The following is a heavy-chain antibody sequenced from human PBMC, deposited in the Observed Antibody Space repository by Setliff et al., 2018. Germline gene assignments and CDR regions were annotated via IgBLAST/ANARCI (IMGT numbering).Heavy chain of an antibody. J-gene: IGHJ5*02. CDR3: ARVPVVGAPKLYWFDP. Sequence: ASVKVSCKASGYTFTNYAIHWVRQAPGQRLEWMGWINAGNGNTKYSQKFQGRVTITRDTSASTAYLELSSLRSEDTAVYYCARVPVVGAPKLYWFDPWGQGTLVTVSS. V-gene: IGHV1-3*01. CDR2: INAGNGNT. D-gene: IGHD1-26*01. CDR1: GYTFTNYA.